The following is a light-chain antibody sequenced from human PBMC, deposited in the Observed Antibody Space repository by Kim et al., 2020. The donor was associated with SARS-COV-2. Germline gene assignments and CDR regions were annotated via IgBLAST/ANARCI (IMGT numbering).Light chain of an antibody. V-gene: IGLV6-57*03. CDR2: EDN. J-gene: IGLJ2*01. CDR3: QSYDSSNVV. Sequence: GKTVTISCTRSSGSIASNYVQWYQQRPGSAPTTVIYEDNQRPSGVPDRFSGSIDSSSNSASLTISGLETEDEADYYCQSYDSSNVVFGGGTQLTVL. CDR1: SGSIASNY.